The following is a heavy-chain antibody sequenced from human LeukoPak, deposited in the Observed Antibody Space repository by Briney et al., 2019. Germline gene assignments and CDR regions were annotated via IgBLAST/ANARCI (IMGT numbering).Heavy chain of an antibody. CDR3: ARGVWLSETDY. J-gene: IGHJ4*02. D-gene: IGHD3-22*01. V-gene: IGHV1-18*01. CDR2: ISPYNGNT. CDR1: GYTYTRYG. Sequence: ASVKVLCKASGYTYTRYGISWVRQPPGQGLEWVGWISPYNGNTNYAQKVQGRVTMTTDTFTSTAYMEVRRLRYDDTAVYYCARGVWLSETDYWGQGTLVTVSS.